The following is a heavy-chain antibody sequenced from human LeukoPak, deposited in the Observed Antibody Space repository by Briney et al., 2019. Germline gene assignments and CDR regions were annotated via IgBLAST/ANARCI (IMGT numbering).Heavy chain of an antibody. D-gene: IGHD3-10*01. V-gene: IGHV4-34*01. CDR1: GGSFSCYY. CDR3: ARGPRLLWFGESTKDFDY. CDR2: INHSGST. J-gene: IGHJ4*02. Sequence: SETLSLTCCVYGGSFSCYYWSWIRQPPGKVLEWMGEINHSGSTNYNPSRKSRVSISVDESKHQFSLKLSSVTAADTAVYYCARGPRLLWFGESTKDFDYWGQGTLVTVSS.